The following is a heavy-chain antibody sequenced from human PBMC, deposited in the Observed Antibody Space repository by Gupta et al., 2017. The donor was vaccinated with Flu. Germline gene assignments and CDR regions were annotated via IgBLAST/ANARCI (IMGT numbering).Heavy chain of an antibody. D-gene: IGHD3-16*01. CDR2: IYHSGST. Sequence: QVQLQESGPGLVKPSETLSLTCAVSGYSISSGYYWGWIRQPPGKGLEWIGSIYHSGSTYYNPSLKSRVTISVDTSKNQFSLKLSSVTAADTAVYYCARDGGARGRLSKNAFDIWGQGTMVTVSS. V-gene: IGHV4-38-2*02. CDR1: GYSISSGYY. J-gene: IGHJ3*02. CDR3: ARDGGARGRLSKNAFDI.